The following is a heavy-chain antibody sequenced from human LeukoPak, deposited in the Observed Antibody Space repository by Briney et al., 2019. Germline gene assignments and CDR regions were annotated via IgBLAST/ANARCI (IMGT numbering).Heavy chain of an antibody. CDR1: GGSLCSYY. CDR2: IYYSEST. J-gene: IGHJ4*02. D-gene: IGHD3-10*01. Sequence: SETLSLTCTVSGGSLCSYYWSWIRHPPRKGLEWGGYIYYSESTNYNPPLKSRVTISVDTSKNQFSLKLSSVTAADKAVYYCSGHVPPIYCSGSYEVPPAFDYWGQGTLVTVSS. CDR3: SGHVPPIYCSGSYEVPPAFDY. V-gene: IGHV4-59*08.